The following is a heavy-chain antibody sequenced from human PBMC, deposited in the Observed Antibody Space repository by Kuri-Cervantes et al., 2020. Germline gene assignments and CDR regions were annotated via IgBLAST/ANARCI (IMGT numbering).Heavy chain of an antibody. V-gene: IGHV3-48*01. CDR2: ISRTSSAI. D-gene: IGHD3-22*01. J-gene: IGHJ4*02. Sequence: GESLKISCAASGFSFGAYVMNWVRQAPGKGLEWISYISRTSSAIYYADSVKGRFTISRDNAKNSVYLQMDSLRAEDTAVYYCARATYYYDSSGYYPFYYWGQGTLVTVSS. CDR1: GFSFGAYV. CDR3: ARATYYYDSSGYYPFYY.